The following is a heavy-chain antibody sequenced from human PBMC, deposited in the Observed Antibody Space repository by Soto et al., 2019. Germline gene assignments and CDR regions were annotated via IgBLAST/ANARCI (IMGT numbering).Heavy chain of an antibody. CDR3: AKDLVGSNADYFDY. J-gene: IGHJ4*02. V-gene: IGHV3-23*01. D-gene: IGHD2-15*01. CDR1: GFTFRSYA. Sequence: AESLRLSSGTSGFTFRSYAMSGFRQAPGKGMEWVAAISGSGGSTYYADSVKGRFTISRDNSKNTLYLQMNSLRAEDAAVYYCAKDLVGSNADYFDYWGQGT. CDR2: ISGSGGST.